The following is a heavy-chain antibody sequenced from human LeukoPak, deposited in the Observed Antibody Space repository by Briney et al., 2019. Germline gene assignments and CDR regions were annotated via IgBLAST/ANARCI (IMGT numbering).Heavy chain of an antibody. J-gene: IGHJ2*01. CDR3: AKSHGGNWYWYFDL. Sequence: GGSLRLSCAASGFTFDDYTMHWVRQAPGKGLEWVSLITWDGGSTYYADSVKGRFTLSRDNSTNPLYLQMNSLRIEDTALYYCAKSHGGNWYWYFDLWGRGTLVTVSS. D-gene: IGHD1-1*01. CDR1: GFTFDDYT. CDR2: ITWDGGST. V-gene: IGHV3-43*01.